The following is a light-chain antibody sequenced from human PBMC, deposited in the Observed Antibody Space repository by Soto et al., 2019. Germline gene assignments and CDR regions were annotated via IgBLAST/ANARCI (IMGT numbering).Light chain of an antibody. CDR1: QSVSSY. Sequence: EIVLTQSPATLSLSLGESATLSCRASQSVSSYLAWYQQKPGQGRRLLFYDASNRATGVSARFSGSGSGTEFTLTISSLQSEDFAVYYCQQYNNWPITFGQGTRLEIK. V-gene: IGKV3-11*01. CDR2: DAS. CDR3: QQYNNWPIT. J-gene: IGKJ5*01.